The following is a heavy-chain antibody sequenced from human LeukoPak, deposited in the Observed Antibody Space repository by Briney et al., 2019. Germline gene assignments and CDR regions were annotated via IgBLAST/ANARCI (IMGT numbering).Heavy chain of an antibody. D-gene: IGHD3-22*01. CDR1: GFTFSSYG. Sequence: PGGSLRLSCAASGFTFSSYGMHWVRQAPGKGLEWVAVISHDGSNKYYADSVKGRFTISRDNSKNTLYLQMNSLRAEDTAVYYCAKDGDSNHGMDVWGQGTTVTVSS. V-gene: IGHV3-30*18. CDR3: AKDGDSNHGMDV. J-gene: IGHJ6*02. CDR2: ISHDGSNK.